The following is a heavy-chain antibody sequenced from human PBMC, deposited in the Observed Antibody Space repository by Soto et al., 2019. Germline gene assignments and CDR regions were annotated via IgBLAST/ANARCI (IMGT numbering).Heavy chain of an antibody. CDR2: ISYDGTNK. D-gene: IGHD2-15*01. J-gene: IGHJ5*02. V-gene: IGHV3-30-3*01. CDR3: ARDLSCRGGSCYPPHGWFDP. CDR1: GFTFSSYA. Sequence: HPGGSLRLSCAASGFTFSSYAMHWVRQAPGKGLEWVAVISYDGTNKNYADSVKGRFTISRDNSKNTLYLQMNSLRDEDTAVYYFARDLSCRGGSCYPPHGWFDPWGQGTLVTVSS.